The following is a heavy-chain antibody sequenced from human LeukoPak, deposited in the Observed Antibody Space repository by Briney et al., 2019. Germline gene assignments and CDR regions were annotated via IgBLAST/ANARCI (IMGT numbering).Heavy chain of an antibody. J-gene: IGHJ1*01. CDR1: GYTFTNYY. CDR3: ARDESTSILWW. D-gene: IGHD2-21*01. CDR2: INPAGGST. Sequence: ASVKVSCKASGYTFTNYYIHWVRQAPGQGLEWMGIINPAGGSTGYAQKFQGRVTMTRDTSTSTVYMELSSLRSEDTAVYYCARDESTSILWWWGQGTLVTVSS. V-gene: IGHV1-46*01.